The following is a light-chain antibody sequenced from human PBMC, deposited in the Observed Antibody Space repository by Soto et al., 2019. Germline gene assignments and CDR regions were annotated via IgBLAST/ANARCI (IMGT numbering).Light chain of an antibody. V-gene: IGLV2-8*02. Sequence: QSVLTQPPSASRSPGQSITISCTGTSSDVGGYNYVSWYQQHPDKAPRLMVYEVTKRPSGVPARFSGSKSGNTASLTVSGLQAEDEADYYCSSHGGINNVVFGGGTKLTVL. CDR3: SSHGGINNVV. CDR2: EVT. CDR1: SSDVGGYNY. J-gene: IGLJ3*02.